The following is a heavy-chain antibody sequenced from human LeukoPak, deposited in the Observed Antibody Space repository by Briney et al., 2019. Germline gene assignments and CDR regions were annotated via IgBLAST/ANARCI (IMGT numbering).Heavy chain of an antibody. V-gene: IGHV3-7*04. D-gene: IGHD3-22*01. CDR3: ARGDDSSGYYLDY. CDR2: IKQDGSEK. CDR1: GFTFSSYW. Sequence: GGSLRLSCAASGFTFSSYWMSWVRQAPGKGLEWVANIKQDGSEKYYVDSVKGRFTISRDNAKNSLYLQMNSLGAEDTAVYYCARGDDSSGYYLDYWGQGTLVTVSS. J-gene: IGHJ4*02.